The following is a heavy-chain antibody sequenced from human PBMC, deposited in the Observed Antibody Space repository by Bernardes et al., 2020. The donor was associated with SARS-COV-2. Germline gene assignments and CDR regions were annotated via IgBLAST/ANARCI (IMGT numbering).Heavy chain of an antibody. Sequence: SETLSLTCTVSSDSITTSRNYYLTWIRQAPGKGLEWIGYIYYFGNANYNPSLQSRVTMSVDTSKNQFSLNLSSVTAADTALYYCVRGSDYGIDYWGQGILVTVSS. D-gene: IGHD4-17*01. J-gene: IGHJ4*02. CDR3: VRGSDYGIDY. V-gene: IGHV4-61*01. CDR2: IYYFGNA. CDR1: SDSITTSRNYY.